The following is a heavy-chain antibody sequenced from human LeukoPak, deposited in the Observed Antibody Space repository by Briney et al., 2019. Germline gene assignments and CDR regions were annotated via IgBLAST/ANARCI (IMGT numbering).Heavy chain of an antibody. Sequence: GESLKISCKASGYSFTSYWIAWVRQMPGKGLEWMGIIYPADSQTIFSPSFQGQVTLSADKSVSTAYLQWSSLKASDTAMYYCARKYCSSTSCYGAFDIWGQGTMVTVSS. CDR2: IYPADSQT. CDR3: ARKYCSSTSCYGAFDI. D-gene: IGHD2-2*01. CDR1: GYSFTSYW. V-gene: IGHV5-51*01. J-gene: IGHJ3*02.